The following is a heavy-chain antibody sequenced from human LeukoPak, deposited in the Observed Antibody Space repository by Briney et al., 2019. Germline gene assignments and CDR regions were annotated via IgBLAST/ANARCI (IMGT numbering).Heavy chain of an antibody. J-gene: IGHJ5*02. CDR2: ISGSGGST. D-gene: IGHD6-19*01. Sequence: GGSLRLSCAASGFTFSSYGMSWVRQAPGKGLEWVSAISGSGGSTYYADSVKGRFTISRDNSKNTLYLQMNSLRAEDTAVYYCARDLSSGYWGFDPWGQGTLVTVSS. CDR3: ARDLSSGYWGFDP. V-gene: IGHV3-23*01. CDR1: GFTFSSYG.